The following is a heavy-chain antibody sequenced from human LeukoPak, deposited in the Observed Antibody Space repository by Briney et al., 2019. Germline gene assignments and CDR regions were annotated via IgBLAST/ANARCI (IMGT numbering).Heavy chain of an antibody. CDR2: IYYSGST. J-gene: IGHJ4*02. V-gene: IGHV4-59*01. CDR1: GGSISIYY. Sequence: SETLSLTCTVSGGSISIYYWSWIRQPPGKGLEWIGYIYYSGSTNYNPSLKSRVTISVDTSKNQFSLKLSSVTAADTAVYYCARGIYDFWSGPFDYWGQGTLVTVSS. CDR3: ARGIYDFWSGPFDY. D-gene: IGHD3-3*01.